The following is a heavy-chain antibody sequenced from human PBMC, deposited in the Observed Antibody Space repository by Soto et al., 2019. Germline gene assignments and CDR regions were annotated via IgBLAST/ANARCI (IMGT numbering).Heavy chain of an antibody. CDR1: GYTFTTYW. Sequence: GESLKISCQGSGYTFTTYWITWVRQMPGRGLEWMGRIDPSDSYTNYSPSFQGHVTVSADRSISTAYLQWSSLKASDTAMYYCARLSGVGTTWAFDYWGQGTLVTVSS. CDR2: IDPSDSYT. D-gene: IGHD1-26*01. V-gene: IGHV5-10-1*01. J-gene: IGHJ4*01. CDR3: ARLSGVGTTWAFDY.